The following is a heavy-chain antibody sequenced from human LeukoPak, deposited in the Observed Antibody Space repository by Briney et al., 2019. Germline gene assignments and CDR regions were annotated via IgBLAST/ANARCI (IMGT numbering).Heavy chain of an antibody. Sequence: GGSLRLSCAASGFTFSNYWMSWVRQAPGKGLEWVANIKQDGSEKYYVDSVKGRFTISRDNAKNSLYLQMNSLRAEDTAVYYCARADIVVVPAAMGFDYWGQGTLVTVSS. CDR1: GFTFSNYW. J-gene: IGHJ4*02. CDR2: IKQDGSEK. V-gene: IGHV3-7*01. D-gene: IGHD2-2*01. CDR3: ARADIVVVPAAMGFDY.